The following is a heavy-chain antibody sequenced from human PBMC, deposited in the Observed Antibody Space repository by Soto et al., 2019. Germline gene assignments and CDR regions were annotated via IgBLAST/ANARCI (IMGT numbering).Heavy chain of an antibody. CDR2: IYYSGST. CDR3: ARHGRSGGGWGMDV. CDR1: GGSISSYY. J-gene: IGHJ6*02. V-gene: IGHV4-59*08. Sequence: QVQLQESGPGLVKPSETLSLTCTVSGGSISSYYWSWIRQPPGKGLEWIGYIYYSGSTNYNPSLKSRVTIPVDTSKNQFSLKLSSVTDADTAVYYCARHGRSGGGWGMDVWGQGTTVTVSS. D-gene: IGHD3-3*01.